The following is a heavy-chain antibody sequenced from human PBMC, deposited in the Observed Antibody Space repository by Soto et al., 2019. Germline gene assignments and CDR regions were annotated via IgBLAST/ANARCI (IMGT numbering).Heavy chain of an antibody. CDR3: ARGRKEFSSSCYVD. Sequence: LSLTCAVYGGSFSGYYWTWIRQPPGKGLEWIGEINDSGGTDYNPSLKSRVTISLDTSKNRLSLKLSSVTAADTAVYYCARGRKEFSSSCYVDWGQGTLVTVSS. CDR1: GGSFSGYY. J-gene: IGHJ4*02. D-gene: IGHD6-13*01. CDR2: INDSGGT. V-gene: IGHV4-34*01.